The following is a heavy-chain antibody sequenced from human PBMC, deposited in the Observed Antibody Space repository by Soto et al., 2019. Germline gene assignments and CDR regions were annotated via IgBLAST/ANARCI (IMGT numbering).Heavy chain of an antibody. CDR2: ISSSGSTI. CDR1: GCTFSSYA. J-gene: IGHJ4*02. V-gene: IGHV3-48*04. CDR3: ARDFQGSWLH. Sequence: GGSLRLSCAASGCTFSSYAMSWVRQAPGKGLEWVSYISSSGSTIYYADSVKGRFTISRDNAKNSLYLQMNSLRAEDTAVYYCARDFQGSWLHWGQGTLVTVSS. D-gene: IGHD6-13*01.